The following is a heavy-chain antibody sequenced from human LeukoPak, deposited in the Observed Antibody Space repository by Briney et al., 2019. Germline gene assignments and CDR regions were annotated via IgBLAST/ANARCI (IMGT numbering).Heavy chain of an antibody. J-gene: IGHJ4*02. CDR2: ISGSGGNT. CDR3: APKTSGSYGYFDY. D-gene: IGHD1-26*01. V-gene: IGHV3-23*01. CDR1: GFAFSSYT. Sequence: GGSLRLSCAASGFAFSSYTMTWVRQAPGKGLEWVSGISGSGGNTYHADSVKGRFTISRDNSKNTLFLQMNSLRAEDTAVYYCAPKTSGSYGYFDYWGQGTLVTVSS.